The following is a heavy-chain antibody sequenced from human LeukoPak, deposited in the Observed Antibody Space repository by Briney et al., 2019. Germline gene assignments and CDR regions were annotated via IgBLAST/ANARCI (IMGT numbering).Heavy chain of an antibody. J-gene: IGHJ6*03. CDR1: GDSISNYY. V-gene: IGHV4-59*01. CDR2: IYYAGST. D-gene: IGHD4-17*01. Sequence: SSETLSLTCTVSGDSISNYYWSWIRQPPGKGLEWIGYIYYAGSTNYNPSLKSRITISVDTSKNQFSLKLTSITAADTAVYYCARAVGVTTVTTAYYYYMDVWGKGTTVTVSS. CDR3: ARAVGVTTVTTAYYYYMDV.